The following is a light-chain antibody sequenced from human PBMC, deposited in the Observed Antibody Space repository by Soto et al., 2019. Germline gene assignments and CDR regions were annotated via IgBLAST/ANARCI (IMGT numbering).Light chain of an antibody. V-gene: IGLV1-40*01. J-gene: IGLJ2*01. Sequence: QSVLTQPPSVSGAPGQTVTISCTGSSSNIGTVYDVQWYQQFPRTAPRLLIYRNDLRPSGVPDRFSASKSGTSASLVITGHQAEDEADSSCLSFATPLSVVFGGGTGLTVL. CDR1: SSNIGTVYD. CDR3: LSFATPLSVV. CDR2: RND.